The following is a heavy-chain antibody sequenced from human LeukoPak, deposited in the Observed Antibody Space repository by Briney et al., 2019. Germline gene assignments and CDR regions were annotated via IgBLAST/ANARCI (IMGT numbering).Heavy chain of an antibody. Sequence: ASVKVSCKASGYTFATYYMHWVRQAPGQGLEWMGWINPNSGGTNYAQKFQGRVTMTRDTSISTAYMELSRLRSDDTAVYYCARVLTSSGWYKGDYWGQGTLVTVSS. J-gene: IGHJ4*02. CDR3: ARVLTSSGWYKGDY. D-gene: IGHD6-19*01. V-gene: IGHV1-2*02. CDR2: INPNSGGT. CDR1: GYTFATYY.